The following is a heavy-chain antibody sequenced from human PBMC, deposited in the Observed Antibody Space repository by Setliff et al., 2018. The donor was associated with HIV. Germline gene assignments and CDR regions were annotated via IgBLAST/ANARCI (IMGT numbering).Heavy chain of an antibody. CDR1: GGSISSSSYY. J-gene: IGHJ5*02. V-gene: IGHV4-31*01. CDR2: IHYTGTT. CDR3: ARAPYVSGSFGWFDP. Sequence: PSETLSLTSTVSGGSISSSSYYWNWFRQYPGKGLEWIGYIHYTGTTNQNPSLRSLITISLDTSKNQFSLKLTSVTAADTAVYYCARAPYVSGSFGWFDPWGQGTLVTVSS. D-gene: IGHD3-10*01.